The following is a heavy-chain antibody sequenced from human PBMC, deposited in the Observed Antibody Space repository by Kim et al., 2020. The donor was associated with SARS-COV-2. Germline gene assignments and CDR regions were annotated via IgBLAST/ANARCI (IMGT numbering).Heavy chain of an antibody. J-gene: IGHJ5*02. CDR1: GGTFSSYA. CDR3: ARAIVATSYNWFDP. D-gene: IGHD5-12*01. V-gene: IGHV1-69*04. Sequence: SVKVSCKASGGTFSSYAISWVRRAPGQGLEWMGRIIPILGIANYAQKFQGRVTITADKSTSTAYMELSSLRSEDTAVYYCARAIVATSYNWFDPWGQGTLVTVSS. CDR2: IIPILGIA.